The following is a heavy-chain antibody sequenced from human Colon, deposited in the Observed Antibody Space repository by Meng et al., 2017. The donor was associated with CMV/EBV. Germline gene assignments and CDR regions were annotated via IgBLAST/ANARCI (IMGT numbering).Heavy chain of an antibody. CDR2: ITPILGVA. Sequence: TCKVSGGTFGSFTINWVRQAPGQGLEWMGRITPILGVANSEQKLQGRVTITADKRTNTAYMELSRLISEDTGVYYCARGGGGTGIDYWGRGTLVTVSS. V-gene: IGHV1-69*02. CDR3: ARGGGGTGIDY. CDR1: GGTFGSFT. J-gene: IGHJ4*02. D-gene: IGHD3-16*01.